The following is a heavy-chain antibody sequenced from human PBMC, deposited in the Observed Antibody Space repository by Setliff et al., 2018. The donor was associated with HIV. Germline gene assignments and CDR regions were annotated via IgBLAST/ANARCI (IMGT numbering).Heavy chain of an antibody. CDR3: ARDQTGVAAAAFGGGSAWSDEGFDI. D-gene: IGHD6-13*01. Sequence: ASVKVSCKASGYTFTSYDINWVRQATGQGLEWMGWMNPNSGNTGYAQKFQGRVTFTADESTSTAYMELSSLSSEDTAVYYCARDQTGVAAAAFGGGSAWSDEGFDIWGQGTMVTV. CDR1: GYTFTSYD. V-gene: IGHV1-8*03. J-gene: IGHJ3*02. CDR2: MNPNSGNT.